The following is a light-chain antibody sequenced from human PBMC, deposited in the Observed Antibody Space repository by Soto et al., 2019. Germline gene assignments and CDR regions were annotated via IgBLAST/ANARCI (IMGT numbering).Light chain of an antibody. Sequence: QSVLTQPPSASESPGQSVTISCTGTSSDVGGYHYVSWYQHHPGRAPKLMIYEGSKRPSGVSNRFSGSKSGNTASLTISGLQAEDEADYYCCSYAGSSTFVYVFGTGTKVTVL. CDR3: CSYAGSSTFVYV. CDR1: SSDVGGYHY. V-gene: IGLV2-23*03. J-gene: IGLJ1*01. CDR2: EGS.